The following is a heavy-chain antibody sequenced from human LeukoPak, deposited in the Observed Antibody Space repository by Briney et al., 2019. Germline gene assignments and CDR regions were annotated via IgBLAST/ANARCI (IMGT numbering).Heavy chain of an antibody. CDR1: GGSISSSNW. V-gene: IGHV4-4*02. D-gene: IGHD4-17*01. CDR3: ARERFRDYGDFLDAFDI. CDR2: IYHSGST. J-gene: IGHJ3*02. Sequence: LETLSLTCAVSGGSISSSNWWSWVRQPPGKGLEWIGEIYHSGSTNYNPSLQSRVTISVDTSKNQFSLKLSSVTAADTAVYYCARERFRDYGDFLDAFDIWGQGTMVTVSS.